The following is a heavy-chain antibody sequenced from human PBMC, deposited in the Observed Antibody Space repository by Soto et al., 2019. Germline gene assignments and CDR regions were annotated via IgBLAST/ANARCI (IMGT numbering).Heavy chain of an antibody. V-gene: IGHV3-7*01. J-gene: IGHJ4*02. CDR2: IKREGSEI. CDR3: ARDRYKWDKDRFDY. Sequence: VQLVQSGGGLVQPGGSLRLSCVVSGFTLSDYWMTWVRQAPGKGLEWVGNIKREGSEINYVDSVKVRFSISRDNAKHSMLLQMDIVRADDTAVYYCARDRYKWDKDRFDYWGKGTLVTVSS. D-gene: IGHD1-20*01. CDR1: GFTLSDYW.